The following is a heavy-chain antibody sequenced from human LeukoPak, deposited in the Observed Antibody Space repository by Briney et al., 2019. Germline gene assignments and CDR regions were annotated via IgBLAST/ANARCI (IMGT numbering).Heavy chain of an antibody. D-gene: IGHD2-8*02. CDR1: GFTFSSYX. V-gene: IGHV3-23*01. CDR3: AKDVPGGVRLLFQH. J-gene: IGHJ1*01. Sequence: SXXASGFTFSSYXMSWXRQAPGKXXXXXSAISGSGGSTYYADSVKGRFTISRDNSKNTLYLQMNSLRAEDTAVYYCAKDVPGGVRLLFQHWGQGTLVTVSS. CDR2: ISGSGGST.